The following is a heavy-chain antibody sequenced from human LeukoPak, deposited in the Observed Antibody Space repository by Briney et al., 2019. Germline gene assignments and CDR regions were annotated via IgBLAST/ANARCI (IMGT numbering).Heavy chain of an antibody. Sequence: PGGSLRLSCAASGFTFSDYYMSWIRQAPGKGLEWVSYISSSGSTIYYADSVKGRFTISRDNAKNSLYLQMNSLRAEDTAIYYCAARPTPILVIVFDYWGQGTLSPSPQ. CDR2: ISSSGSTI. CDR3: AARPTPILVIVFDY. CDR1: GFTFSDYY. D-gene: IGHD3-9*01. V-gene: IGHV3-11*01. J-gene: IGHJ4*02.